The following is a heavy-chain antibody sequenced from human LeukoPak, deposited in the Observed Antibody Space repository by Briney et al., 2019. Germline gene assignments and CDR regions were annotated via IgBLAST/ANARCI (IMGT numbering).Heavy chain of an antibody. Sequence: SETLSLTCAVYGGSFSGYYWSWIRQPPGKGLEWIGEINHSGSTKYNPSLKSRVTISVDTSKNQFSLKLSSVTAADTAVYYCARGGVNNHYCHRTFDYWGQGTLVTVSS. CDR3: ARGGVNNHYCHRTFDY. CDR1: GGSFSGYY. V-gene: IGHV4-34*01. CDR2: INHSGST. D-gene: IGHD1-20*01. J-gene: IGHJ4*02.